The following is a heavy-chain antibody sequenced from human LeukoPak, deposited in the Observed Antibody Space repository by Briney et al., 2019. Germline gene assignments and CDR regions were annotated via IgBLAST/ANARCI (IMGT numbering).Heavy chain of an antibody. CDR1: GGSISGYY. CDR3: ARGRTSLTTSLDFDY. V-gene: IGHV4-4*07. J-gene: IGHJ4*02. Sequence: SETLSLTCIVSGGSISGYYWSWIRQPAGKGLEWVGRIFGSSGNTNYNPSLKSRVTMSVDTSKNQVSLYVTSVTAADTAVYYCARGRTSLTTSLDFDYWGQGTLVTVSS. CDR2: IFGSSGNT. D-gene: IGHD4-17*01.